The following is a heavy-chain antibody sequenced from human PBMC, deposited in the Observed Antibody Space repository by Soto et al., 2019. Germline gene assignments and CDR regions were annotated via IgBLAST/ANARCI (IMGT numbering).Heavy chain of an antibody. J-gene: IGHJ6*02. CDR2: IFPSDSDT. CDR3: ARHLASGFHTTHYYGVDV. V-gene: IGHV5-51*01. D-gene: IGHD3-3*01. CDR1: EYCISTCW. Sequence: PWQPLTNYRRACEYCISTCWTDRERQMPGKGLEWMGNIFPSDSDTRYSPSFEGQVTISADTSINTAYLQWNSLKASDSAIYYCARHLASGFHTTHYYGVDVWGQGTTVTVSS.